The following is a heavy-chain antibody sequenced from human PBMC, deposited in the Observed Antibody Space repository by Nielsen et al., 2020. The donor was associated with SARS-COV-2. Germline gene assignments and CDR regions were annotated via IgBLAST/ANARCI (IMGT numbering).Heavy chain of an antibody. J-gene: IGHJ4*02. V-gene: IGHV3-11*06. Sequence: GESLKISCAASGFTFSDYYASWIRQAPGKGLEWVSYISSSSSYTNYADSVKGRFTISRDNAKNSLYLQMNSLRAEDTAVYYCARESIAAQDYWGQGTLVTVSS. CDR1: GFTFSDYY. CDR3: ARESIAAQDY. CDR2: ISSSSSYT. D-gene: IGHD6-25*01.